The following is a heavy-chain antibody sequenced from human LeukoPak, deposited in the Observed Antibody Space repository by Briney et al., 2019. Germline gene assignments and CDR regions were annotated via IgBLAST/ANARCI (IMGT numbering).Heavy chain of an antibody. CDR1: GFTFSSYS. Sequence: GGSLRLSCAASGFTFSSYSMSWVRQAPGKGLEWVSSISSSSSYIYCADSVKGRFTISRDNAKNSLYLQMNSLRAEDTAVYYCARGRVILWLGELSPSCFDYWGQGTLVTVSS. V-gene: IGHV3-21*04. CDR3: ARGRVILWLGELSPSCFDY. CDR2: ISSSSSYI. J-gene: IGHJ4*02. D-gene: IGHD3-10*01.